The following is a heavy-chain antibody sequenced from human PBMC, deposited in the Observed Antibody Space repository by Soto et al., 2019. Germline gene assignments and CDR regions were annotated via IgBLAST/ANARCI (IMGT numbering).Heavy chain of an antibody. J-gene: IGHJ6*02. V-gene: IGHV4-59*08. D-gene: IGHD3-10*01. CDR3: ARQGFGPLHGLVDL. CDR1: GGSISSYY. Sequence: QVQLQESGPGLVKPSETLSLSCTVSGGSISSYYWSWFRQSPGKRMEWIGYVHHSWGTSYNPSLQSRVAISLATSTRQFSLKVTSVTATDTAAYYCARQGFGPLHGLVDLWGQGTTVTVSS. CDR2: VHHSWGT.